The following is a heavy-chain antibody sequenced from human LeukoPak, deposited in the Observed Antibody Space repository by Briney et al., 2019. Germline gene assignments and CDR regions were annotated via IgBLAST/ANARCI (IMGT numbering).Heavy chain of an antibody. CDR2: MYYSGST. CDR1: GGSISSSSYY. V-gene: IGHV4-39*01. CDR3: ARCLRGNWFDP. Sequence: PSETLSLTCTVSGGSISSSSYYWGWIRQPPGKGLEWIGSMYYSGSTYYNPSLKSRVTISVDTSKNQFSLKLSSVTAADTAVYYCARCLRGNWFDPWGQGTLVTVSS. J-gene: IGHJ5*02. D-gene: IGHD3-10*01.